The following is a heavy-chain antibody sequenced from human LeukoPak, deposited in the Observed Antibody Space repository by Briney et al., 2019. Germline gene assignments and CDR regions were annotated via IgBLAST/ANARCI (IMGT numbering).Heavy chain of an antibody. V-gene: IGHV4-39*07. CDR2: IYYSGST. D-gene: IGHD2-2*03. Sequence: KTSETLSLTCTVSGGLISISTYYWGWIRQPPGKGLEWIGSIYYSGSTYYNPSLKSRVTISVDTSKNQFSLKLSSVTAADTAVYYCAGGGGYCSSTSCYWSNWGQGTLVTVSS. J-gene: IGHJ4*02. CDR1: GGLISISTYY. CDR3: AGGGGYCSSTSCYWSN.